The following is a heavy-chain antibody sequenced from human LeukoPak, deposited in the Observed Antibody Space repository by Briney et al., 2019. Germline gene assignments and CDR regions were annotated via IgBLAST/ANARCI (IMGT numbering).Heavy chain of an antibody. CDR1: GFIFSSYT. Sequence: GGSLRLSCAASGFIFSSYTMHWVRQAPGKGLEYVSAISNNGGSTYYTNSVKVRLTISRDNSKNTLYLQMGSLRAEDMSVYYCARVSLVVPKAFDIRGQGTMVTVSS. D-gene: IGHD2-8*02. CDR3: ARVSLVVPKAFDI. CDR2: ISNNGGST. J-gene: IGHJ3*02. V-gene: IGHV3-64*01.